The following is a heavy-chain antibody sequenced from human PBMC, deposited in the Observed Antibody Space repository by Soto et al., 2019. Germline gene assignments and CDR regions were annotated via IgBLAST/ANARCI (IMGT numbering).Heavy chain of an antibody. D-gene: IGHD2-2*02. V-gene: IGHV1-18*01. J-gene: IGHJ4*02. CDR3: ARDCRYCSSTSCYRAAGGCEY. CDR1: GYTFTSYG. Sequence: QVQLVQSGAEVKKPGASVKVSCKASGYTFTSYGISWVRQAPGQGLEWMGWISAYNGNTNYAQKLQGRVTMTTDTSTRTAYMELRSLRYDDTAVYYCARDCRYCSSTSCYRAAGGCEYWGQGTLVTVSA. CDR2: ISAYNGNT.